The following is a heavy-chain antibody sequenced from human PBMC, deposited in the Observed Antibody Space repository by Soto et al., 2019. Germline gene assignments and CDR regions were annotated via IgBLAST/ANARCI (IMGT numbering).Heavy chain of an antibody. CDR1: GFTFSSYG. CDR3: ARASLGYCSGGSCYSYYGMDV. CDR2: IWYDGSNK. V-gene: IGHV3-33*01. J-gene: IGHJ6*02. D-gene: IGHD2-15*01. Sequence: QVQLVESGGGVVQPGRSLRLSCAASGFTFSSYGMHWVRQAPGKGLEWVAVIWYDGSNKYYADYVKGRFTISRDNSKNTLYLQMNSLRAEDTAVYYCARASLGYCSGGSCYSYYGMDVWGQGTTVTVSS.